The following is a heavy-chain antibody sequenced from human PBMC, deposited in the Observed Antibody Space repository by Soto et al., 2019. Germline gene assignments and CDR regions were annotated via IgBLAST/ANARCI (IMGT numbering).Heavy chain of an antibody. CDR1: GFTFSNAW. Sequence: EVQLVESGGGLVKPGGSLRLSCAASGFTFSNAWMNWVRQAPGKGLEWVGRIKSKTDGGTTDYAAPVKGRFTISRDDSKNTLYLQMNSLKTEDTAVYYCTIGYSSGRVTRGMDVWGQGTTVTVSS. D-gene: IGHD6-19*01. CDR3: TIGYSSGRVTRGMDV. J-gene: IGHJ6*02. V-gene: IGHV3-15*07. CDR2: IKSKTDGGTT.